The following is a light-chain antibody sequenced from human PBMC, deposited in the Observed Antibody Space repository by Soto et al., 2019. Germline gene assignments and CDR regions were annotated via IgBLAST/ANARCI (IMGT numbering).Light chain of an antibody. J-gene: IGLJ2*01. CDR1: SGHSSYA. CDR2: LNSDGSH. Sequence: QSVLTQSPSASASLGASVKLTCTLSSGHSSYAIAWHQQQPEKGPRYLMKLNSDGSHSKGDGIPDRFSGSSSGAERYLTISSLQSEDEADYYWQTWGTGTHVVFGGGTKLTVL. V-gene: IGLV4-69*01. CDR3: QTWGTGTHVV.